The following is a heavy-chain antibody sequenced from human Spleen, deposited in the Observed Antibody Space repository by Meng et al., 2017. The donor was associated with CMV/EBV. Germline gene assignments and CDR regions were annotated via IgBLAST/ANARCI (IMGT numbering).Heavy chain of an antibody. D-gene: IGHD6-6*01. CDR2: INHSGST. Sequence: SETLSLTCAVYGGSFSGYYWSWIRQPPGKGLEWIGEINHSGSTNYNRSPKSRVTISVDTSKNQCSLKLSSVTAADTAVYSCARGIVTQRIAARPSRHFDLWGRGTLVTVSS. V-gene: IGHV4-34*01. J-gene: IGHJ2*01. CDR3: ARGIVTQRIAARPSRHFDL. CDR1: GGSFSGYY.